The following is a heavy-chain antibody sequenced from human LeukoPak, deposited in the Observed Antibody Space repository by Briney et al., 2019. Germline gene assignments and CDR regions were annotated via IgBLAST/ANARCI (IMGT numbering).Heavy chain of an antibody. CDR2: IKQDGGEK. J-gene: IGHJ4*02. CDR1: EFTFSSYW. D-gene: IGHD4-17*01. Sequence: GGSLRLSCAASEFTFSSYWMSWVRQAPGKGLEWVANIKQDGGEKYYLDSVKGRFTVSRDNAKNSLYLQMNSLRAEDTAVYYCARVGARQILEYWGQGTLVTVSS. CDR3: ARVGARQILEY. V-gene: IGHV3-7*01.